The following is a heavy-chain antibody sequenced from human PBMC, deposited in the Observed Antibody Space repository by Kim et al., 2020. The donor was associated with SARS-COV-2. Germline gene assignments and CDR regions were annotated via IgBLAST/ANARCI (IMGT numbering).Heavy chain of an antibody. J-gene: IGHJ4*02. CDR2: T. D-gene: IGHD4-4*01. Sequence: TKYSQKFQGRITISRDTSANTAYMELRSLTTKDTAFYYCVRDMNPTAYDYWGQGTLVTVSS. V-gene: IGHV1-3*01. CDR3: VRDMNPTAYDY.